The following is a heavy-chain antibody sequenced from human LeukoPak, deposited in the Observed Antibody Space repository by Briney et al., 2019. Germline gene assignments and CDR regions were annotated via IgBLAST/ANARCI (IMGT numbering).Heavy chain of an antibody. D-gene: IGHD2/OR15-2a*01. Sequence: GGSLRLSCAASGFSFSILNMNWVRQGPGKGLEWVSYISSSGTTKYYADSVKGRFTLSRDNAKKSLSLQMNSLRAEDTAIYYCARSNRDAFDMWGQGTVVTVSS. V-gene: IGHV3-48*04. CDR1: GFSFSILN. CDR3: ARSNRDAFDM. J-gene: IGHJ3*02. CDR2: ISSSGTTK.